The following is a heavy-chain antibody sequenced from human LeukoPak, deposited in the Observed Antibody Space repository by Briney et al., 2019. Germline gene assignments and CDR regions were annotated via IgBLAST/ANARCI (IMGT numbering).Heavy chain of an antibody. CDR1: GGSITNYY. V-gene: IGHV4-59*01. CDR3: ARSDEGRFDY. Sequence: SETLSLTCTVSGGSITNYYWSWIRQSPGKGLEWIGYFYYSGSTNYNPSLKSRVTISIDTSKNQFSLKLSSVTAADTAVYYCARSDEGRFDYWGQGTLVTVSS. J-gene: IGHJ4*02. CDR2: FYYSGST.